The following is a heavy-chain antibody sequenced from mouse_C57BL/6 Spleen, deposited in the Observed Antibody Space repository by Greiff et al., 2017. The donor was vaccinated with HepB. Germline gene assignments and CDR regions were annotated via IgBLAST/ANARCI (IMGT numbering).Heavy chain of an antibody. CDR1: GFTFSDYY. J-gene: IGHJ4*01. CDR3: ARHAPYYYGSSPYAMDY. V-gene: IGHV5-12*01. CDR2: ISNGGGST. D-gene: IGHD1-1*01. Sequence: EVKLMESGGDLVQPGGSLKLSCAASGFTFSDYYMYWVRQTPEKRLEWVAYISNGGGSTYYPDTVKGRFTISRDNAKNTLYLQMRRLKSEDTAMYYCARHAPYYYGSSPYAMDYWGQGTSVTVSS.